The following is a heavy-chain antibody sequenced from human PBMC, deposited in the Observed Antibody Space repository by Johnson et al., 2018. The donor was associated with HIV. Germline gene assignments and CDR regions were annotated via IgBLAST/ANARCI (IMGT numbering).Heavy chain of an antibody. CDR2: IKQDGSVK. D-gene: IGHD2-2*01. V-gene: IGHV3-7*01. Sequence: LVESGGGVVQPGRSLRLSCAASGFTFSSYAMSWVRQAPGKGLEWVANIKQDGSVKNSVDSVKGRFTISRDNAKNSLYLQMNSLRAEDTAVYYCARDGGYCSSTSCFRHWASAFDIWGQGTMVTVSS. CDR3: ARDGGYCSSTSCFRHWASAFDI. CDR1: GFTFSSYA. J-gene: IGHJ3*02.